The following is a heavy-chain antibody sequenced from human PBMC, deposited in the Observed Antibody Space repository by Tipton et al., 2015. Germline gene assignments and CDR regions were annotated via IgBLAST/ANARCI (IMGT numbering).Heavy chain of an antibody. CDR3: AREAIFGLAYWFDP. Sequence: TLSLTCTVSGGSFSDYYWSWIRQSPGEGLEWIGYIYYSGSTNYNPSLRSRVAMSMDTSKNQFSLKLSSVIAADTAVYYCAREAIFGLAYWFDPWGPGTLVTVSS. D-gene: IGHD3/OR15-3a*01. CDR2: IYYSGST. CDR1: GGSFSDYY. V-gene: IGHV4-59*01. J-gene: IGHJ5*02.